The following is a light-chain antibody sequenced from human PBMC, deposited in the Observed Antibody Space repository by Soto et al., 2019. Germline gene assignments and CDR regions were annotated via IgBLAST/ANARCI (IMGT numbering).Light chain of an antibody. CDR3: QHYNDYSRM. CDR2: KAS. Sequence: DIQMTQSPSTLSASIGDRVTITCRTSQSVDSWLAWYQQKPGKAPKLLIYKASSLQTGVPSRFSGSASGTEFTLTISGLQPDDFAPYYCQHYNDYSRMFGQGTKVEIK. J-gene: IGKJ1*01. V-gene: IGKV1-5*03. CDR1: QSVDSW.